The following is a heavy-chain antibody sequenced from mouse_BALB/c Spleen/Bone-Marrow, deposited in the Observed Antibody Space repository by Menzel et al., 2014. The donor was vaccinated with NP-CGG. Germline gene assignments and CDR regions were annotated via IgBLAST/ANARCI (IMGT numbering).Heavy chain of an antibody. Sequence: VQLQQSGAEVVKPGASVKVSCKASGYTFTNYWMQRVKQRPGQGLEWIGEIEPSDSYTNYNQDFKGKATLTVDKSSSTAYMQLSSLTSEDSAVYYCARGRTTVVSDYWGQGTSLTVPS. CDR1: GYTFTNYW. D-gene: IGHD1-1*01. CDR3: ARGRTTVVSDY. J-gene: IGHJ2*02. CDR2: IEPSDSYT. V-gene: IGHV1-69*02.